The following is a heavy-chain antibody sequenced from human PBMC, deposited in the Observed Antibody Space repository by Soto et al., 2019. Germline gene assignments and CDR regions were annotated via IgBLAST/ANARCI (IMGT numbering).Heavy chain of an antibody. Sequence: GGPLRLSCAASGFTFSSYAMSWVRQAPGKGLEWVSAISGSGGSTYYADSVKGRFTISRDNSKNTLYLQMNRLRAEDTAVYYCAKGGCSSTSCRTRKYGMDVWGQGTTVTVSS. CDR1: GFTFSSYA. D-gene: IGHD2-2*01. J-gene: IGHJ6*02. CDR3: AKGGCSSTSCRTRKYGMDV. CDR2: ISGSGGST. V-gene: IGHV3-23*01.